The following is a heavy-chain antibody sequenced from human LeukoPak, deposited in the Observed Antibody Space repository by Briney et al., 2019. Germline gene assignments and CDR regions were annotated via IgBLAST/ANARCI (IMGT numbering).Heavy chain of an antibody. CDR2: IYYSGST. D-gene: IGHD1-26*01. J-gene: IGHJ3*02. Sequence: PSETLSLTCTVSGGSISSYYWSWIRQPPGKGLEWIGYIYYSGSTNYNPSLKNRVTISVDTSKNQFSLKLSSVTAADTAVYYCARARELPDAFDIWGQGTMVTVSS. CDR1: GGSISSYY. CDR3: ARARELPDAFDI. V-gene: IGHV4-59*01.